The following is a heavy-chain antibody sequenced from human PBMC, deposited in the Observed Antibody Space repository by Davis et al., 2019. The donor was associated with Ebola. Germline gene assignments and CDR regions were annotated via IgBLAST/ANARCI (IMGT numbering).Heavy chain of an antibody. J-gene: IGHJ4*02. CDR1: GFTFSSYW. CDR2: INSDGSST. V-gene: IGHV3-74*01. Sequence: GESLKISCAASGFTFSSYWMHWVRQAPGKGLVWVSRINSDGSSTSYADSVKGRFTISRDNSKNTLYLQMSSLRAEDTAVYYCVKGDFIAARPGAYWGQGTLVTVSS. D-gene: IGHD6-6*01. CDR3: VKGDFIAARPGAY.